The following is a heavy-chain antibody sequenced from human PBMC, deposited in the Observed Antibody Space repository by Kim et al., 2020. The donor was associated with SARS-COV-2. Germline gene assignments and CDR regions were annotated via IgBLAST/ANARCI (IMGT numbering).Heavy chain of an antibody. CDR1: GGTFSSYA. D-gene: IGHD2-2*01. V-gene: IGHV1-69*13. Sequence: SVKVSCKASGGTFSSYAISWVRLAPGQGLEWMGGIIPIFGTANYAQKFQGRVTITADESTSTAYMELSSLRSEDTAVYYCARDSLCSSTSCYFSYYGMDVWGQGTTVTVSS. J-gene: IGHJ6*02. CDR2: IIPIFGTA. CDR3: ARDSLCSSTSCYFSYYGMDV.